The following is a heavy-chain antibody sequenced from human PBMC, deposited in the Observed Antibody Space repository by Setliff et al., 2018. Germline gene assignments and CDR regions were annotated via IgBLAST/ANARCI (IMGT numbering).Heavy chain of an antibody. Sequence: PGGSLRLSCAASGFTFSRYAMSWVRQAPGKGLEWVSVIYTGDSSTYYADSVKGRFTISRDNYGNTLYLQMNSLRGEDTGLYYCAREGSIGWSQYFHHWGQGTPVTVSS. CDR1: GFTFSRYA. CDR3: AREGSIGWSQYFHH. CDR2: IYTGDSST. J-gene: IGHJ1*01. D-gene: IGHD6-19*01. V-gene: IGHV3-23*03.